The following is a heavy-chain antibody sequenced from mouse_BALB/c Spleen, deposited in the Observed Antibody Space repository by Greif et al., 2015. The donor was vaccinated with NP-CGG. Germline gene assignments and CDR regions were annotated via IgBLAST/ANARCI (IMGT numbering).Heavy chain of an antibody. CDR3: ARHEAEGFAY. CDR1: GFTFSSYA. V-gene: IGHV5-9-3*01. CDR2: ISSGGSYT. Sequence: DVKLVESGGGLVKPGGSLKLSCAASGFTFSSYAMSWVRQTPEKRLEWVATISSGGSYTYYPDSVKGRFTISRDNAKNTLYLQMSSLRSEDTAMYYCARHEAEGFAYWGQGTLVTVSA. J-gene: IGHJ3*01.